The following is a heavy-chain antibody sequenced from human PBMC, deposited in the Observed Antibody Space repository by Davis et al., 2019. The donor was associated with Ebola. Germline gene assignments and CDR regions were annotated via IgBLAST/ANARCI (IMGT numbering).Heavy chain of an antibody. D-gene: IGHD4-17*01. CDR2: INHSGST. Sequence: MPLETLSLTCAVYGGSFSGYYWSWIRQPPGKGLEWIGEINHSGSTNYNPSLKSRVTISVDTSKNQFSLKLSSVTAADTAVYYCARGTTVIYYYYYGMDVWGQGTTVTVSS. CDR1: GGSFSGYY. J-gene: IGHJ6*02. V-gene: IGHV4-34*01. CDR3: ARGTTVIYYYYYGMDV.